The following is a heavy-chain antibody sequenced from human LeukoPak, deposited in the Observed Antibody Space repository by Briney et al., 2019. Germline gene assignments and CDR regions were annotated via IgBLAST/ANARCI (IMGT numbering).Heavy chain of an antibody. CDR3: ARAPEQWLVYYFDY. Sequence: GASVKVSCKVSGYTFTGYYMHWVRQAPGQGLEWMGWINPNSGGTNYAQKFQGRVTMTRDTSISTACMELSRLRSDDTAVYYCARAPEQWLVYYFDYWGQGTLVAVSS. V-gene: IGHV1-2*02. J-gene: IGHJ4*02. CDR1: GYTFTGYY. CDR2: INPNSGGT. D-gene: IGHD6-19*01.